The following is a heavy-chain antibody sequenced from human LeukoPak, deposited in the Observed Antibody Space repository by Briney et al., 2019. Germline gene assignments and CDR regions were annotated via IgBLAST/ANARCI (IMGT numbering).Heavy chain of an antibody. CDR3: ARGKLVAGYFDY. D-gene: IGHD6-19*01. J-gene: IGHJ4*02. V-gene: IGHV3-53*01. CDR2: IYSGGST. Sequence: PGGSLRLSCAASGFTVSNNYMSWVRQAPGKGLERVSVIYSGGSTYYADSVRGRFTISRDNSKNTLYLQMNSLRAEDTAVYYCARGKLVAGYFDYWGQGTLVTVSS. CDR1: GFTVSNNY.